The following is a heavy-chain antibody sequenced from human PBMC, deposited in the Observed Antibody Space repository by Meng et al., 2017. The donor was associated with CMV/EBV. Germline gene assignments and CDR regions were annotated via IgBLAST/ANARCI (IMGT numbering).Heavy chain of an antibody. J-gene: IGHJ4*02. Sequence: SETLSLTCTVSGGSISSYYWSWIRQPPGKGLEWIGYIYYSGSTNYNPSLKSRVTISVDTSKNQFSLKLSSATAADTAVYYCAREFIVGSGFDYWGQGTLVTVSS. D-gene: IGHD1-26*01. CDR2: IYYSGST. CDR1: GGSISSYY. V-gene: IGHV4-59*01. CDR3: AREFIVGSGFDY.